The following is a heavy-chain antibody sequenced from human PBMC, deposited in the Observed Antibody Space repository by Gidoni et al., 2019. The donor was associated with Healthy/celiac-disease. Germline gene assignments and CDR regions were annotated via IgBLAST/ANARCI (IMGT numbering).Heavy chain of an antibody. CDR3: AAEYSGYDSELSGL. CDR1: GFTFTSSA. CDR2: IVVGSGNT. D-gene: IGHD5-12*01. Sequence: QMQLVPSGPEVTKPGTSVTVSCKASGFTFTSSALQWVRQARGQRLEWIGWIVVGSGNTNYAQKFQERVTITRDMSTSTAYMELSSLRSEDTAVYYCAAEYSGYDSELSGLWGQGTLVTVSS. J-gene: IGHJ4*02. V-gene: IGHV1-58*01.